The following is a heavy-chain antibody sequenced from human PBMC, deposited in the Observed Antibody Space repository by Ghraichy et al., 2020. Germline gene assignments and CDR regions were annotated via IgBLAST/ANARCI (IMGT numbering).Heavy chain of an antibody. Sequence: GGSLRLSCAASGVTISSYAISWVRQAPGKGLEWVSGISGSGASTYYADSVKGRFTVSRDNSRNTVFLQMNSLRAEDTAVYYCANLKGSSGWYSDCWGQGTLVTVSS. D-gene: IGHD6-19*01. J-gene: IGHJ4*02. CDR1: GVTISSYA. CDR2: ISGSGAST. V-gene: IGHV3-23*01. CDR3: ANLKGSSGWYSDC.